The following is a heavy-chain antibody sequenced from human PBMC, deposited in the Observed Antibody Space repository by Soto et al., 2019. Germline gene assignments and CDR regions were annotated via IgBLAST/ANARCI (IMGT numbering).Heavy chain of an antibody. Sequence: QVQLVQSGAEVKKPGASVKVSCKTSGYTFTNYYMHWVRQAPGQGLEWRGIIKCNGGETTYEQRFLGRGPTTRDTSTSKVYMEVSSLRSEDTAVYYCARAGDAVLEPAQLDHWGQGTLVTVSS. J-gene: IGHJ5*02. CDR2: IKCNGGET. V-gene: IGHV1-46*03. D-gene: IGHD2-21*02. CDR1: GYTFTNYY. CDR3: ARAGDAVLEPAQLDH.